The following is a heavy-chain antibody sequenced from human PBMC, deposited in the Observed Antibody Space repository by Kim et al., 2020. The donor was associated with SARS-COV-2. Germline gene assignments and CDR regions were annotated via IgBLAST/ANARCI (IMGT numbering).Heavy chain of an antibody. V-gene: IGHV6-1*01. J-gene: IGHJ3*02. D-gene: IGHD3-22*01. Sequence: AVSVKSRITINPDTSKNQFSLQLNSVTPEDTAVYYCARESMIVVLNAFDIWGQGTMVTVSS. CDR3: ARESMIVVLNAFDI.